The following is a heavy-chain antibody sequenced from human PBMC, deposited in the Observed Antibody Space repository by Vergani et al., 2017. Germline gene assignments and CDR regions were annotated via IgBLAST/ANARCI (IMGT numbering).Heavy chain of an antibody. Sequence: QVQLQESGPGLVKPSETLSLTCTVSGYSISSGYYWGWIRQPPGKGLEWIGSIYHSGSTYYNPSLKSRVTISVDTSKNQFSLKLSSVTAADTAVYYCAREKGRVAGFDPWGQGTLVTVSS. CDR1: GYSISSGYY. D-gene: IGHD5/OR15-5a*01. CDR3: AREKGRVAGFDP. CDR2: IYHSGST. V-gene: IGHV4-38-2*02. J-gene: IGHJ5*02.